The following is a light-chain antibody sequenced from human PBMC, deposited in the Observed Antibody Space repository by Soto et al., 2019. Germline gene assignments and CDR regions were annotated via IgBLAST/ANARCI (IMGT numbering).Light chain of an antibody. CDR3: QQYGSSPRT. V-gene: IGKV3-20*01. J-gene: IGKJ1*01. CDR2: DAS. Sequence: EIVLTQSPGTLSLSPGERATLSCRASQSVSSSYLAWYQQKPGQAPRLLIYDASSRATGIPDRFSGSGSGTHFTLTISRLDPEDFAVYYCQQYGSSPRTFGQGTKVEIK. CDR1: QSVSSSY.